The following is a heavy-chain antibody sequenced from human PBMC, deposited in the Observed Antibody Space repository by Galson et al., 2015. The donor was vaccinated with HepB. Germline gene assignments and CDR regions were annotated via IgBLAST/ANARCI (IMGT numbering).Heavy chain of an antibody. CDR1: GYTFTSYA. V-gene: IGHV1-3*01. CDR3: ARGAGYDYRGDDY. Sequence: SVKVSCKASGYTFTSYAMHWVRQAPGQRLEWMGWINAGNGNTKYSQKFQGRVTITRDTSASTAYMELSSLRSEDTAVYYCARGAGYDYRGDDYWGQGTLVTVSS. CDR2: INAGNGNT. J-gene: IGHJ4*02. D-gene: IGHD5-12*01.